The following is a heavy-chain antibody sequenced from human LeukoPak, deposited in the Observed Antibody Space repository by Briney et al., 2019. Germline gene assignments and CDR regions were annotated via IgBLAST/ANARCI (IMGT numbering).Heavy chain of an antibody. V-gene: IGHV3-11*01. Sequence: GGSLRLPCAASGFTFSDSYMSWIRQAPGKGLEWLSYISSSGGSTYYAVSVKGRFTISRDNANNPLYLQMNSLRADDTAIYYCATGKRRYSNWGQGTLVTVSS. D-gene: IGHD3-9*01. CDR3: ATGKRRYSN. CDR1: GFTFSDSY. J-gene: IGHJ4*02. CDR2: ISSSGGST.